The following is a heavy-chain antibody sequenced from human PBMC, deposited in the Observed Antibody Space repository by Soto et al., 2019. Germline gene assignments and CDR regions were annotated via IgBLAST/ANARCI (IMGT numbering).Heavy chain of an antibody. CDR1: GFTFRTYW. Sequence: EGPRRLSWAACGFTFRTYWITWVLQAPGKGLEWVANIKQDGSEKYYVDSVKGRFNISRDNAQNSLYLQMNSLRAEYAAVYYCQRDSATDSQMGFDPWGKGTLVTVSS. J-gene: IGHJ5*02. D-gene: IGHD2-15*01. CDR3: QRDSATDSQMGFDP. CDR2: IKQDGSEK. V-gene: IGHV3-7*01.